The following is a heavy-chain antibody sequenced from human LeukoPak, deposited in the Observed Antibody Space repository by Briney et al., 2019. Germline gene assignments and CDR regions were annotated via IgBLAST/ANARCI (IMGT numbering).Heavy chain of an antibody. CDR2: ISSSGSTI. V-gene: IGHV3-48*03. CDR3: LRGDPRDY. Sequence: AGGSLRLSCAASGFTFSSYEMNWVRQAPGKGLEWVSYISSSGSTIYYADSVKGRFTISRDNAKDSLYLQMNSLRVEDTAVYYCLRGDPRDYWGQGTLVTVSS. CDR1: GFTFSSYE. J-gene: IGHJ4*02.